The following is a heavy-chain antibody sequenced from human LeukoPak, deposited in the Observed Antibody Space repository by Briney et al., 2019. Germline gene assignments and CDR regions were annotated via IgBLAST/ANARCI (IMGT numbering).Heavy chain of an antibody. CDR2: ISGIGGST. V-gene: IGHV3-23*01. CDR3: ARPLYSGSYYSQLFDY. D-gene: IGHD1-26*01. Sequence: PGGSLRLSCAASGFTFSSYAMSWVRQAPGKGLEWVSAISGIGGSTYYADSVKGRLTISRDNSKNTLYLQMNSLRAEDTAVYYCARPLYSGSYYSQLFDYWGQGTLVTVSS. J-gene: IGHJ4*02. CDR1: GFTFSSYA.